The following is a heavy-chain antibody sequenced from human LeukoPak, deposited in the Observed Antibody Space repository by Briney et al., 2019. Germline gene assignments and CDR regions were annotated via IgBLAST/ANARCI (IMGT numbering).Heavy chain of an antibody. CDR3: ARAYSTSWYGFDY. D-gene: IGHD6-13*01. J-gene: IGHJ4*02. CDR2: ISYDGSNK. Sequence: GGSLRLSCVASGFTFSSYAMHWVRQAPGKGLEWVAVISYDGSNKYYADSVKGRFTISRDNSKNTLYLQMNSLRAEDTAVYYCARAYSTSWYGFDYWGQGTLVTVSS. CDR1: GFTFSSYA. V-gene: IGHV3-30*04.